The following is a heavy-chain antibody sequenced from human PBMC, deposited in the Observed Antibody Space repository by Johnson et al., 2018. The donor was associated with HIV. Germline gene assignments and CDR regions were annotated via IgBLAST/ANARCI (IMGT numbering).Heavy chain of an antibody. Sequence: VQLVESGGGVVRPGGSLRLSCAASGFTFSNYAMHWVRQAPGKGLEYVSAISSDGGSTYYANSVKGRFSISRDNSKNTLYLQMNSLRAEDTAVYYCARDSDKWELRPGAFDIWGQGTMVTVSS. CDR2: ISSDGGST. CDR3: ARDSDKWELRPGAFDI. V-gene: IGHV3-64*01. J-gene: IGHJ3*02. D-gene: IGHD1-26*01. CDR1: GFTFSNYA.